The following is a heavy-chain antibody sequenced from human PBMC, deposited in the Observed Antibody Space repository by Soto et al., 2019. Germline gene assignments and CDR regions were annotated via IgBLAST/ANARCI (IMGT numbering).Heavy chain of an antibody. D-gene: IGHD6-6*01. J-gene: IGHJ4*02. V-gene: IGHV3-9*01. CDR2: ISWNSGSI. CDR1: GFTFDDYA. CDR3: LKGLYSSSAPFDY. Sequence: PGGSLRLSCAASGFTFDDYAMHWVRQAPGKGLEWVSGISWNSGSIGYADSVKGRFTISRDNAKNSLYMQMNSMRAEDTALYYWLKGLYSSSAPFDYCGQATLVTVSS.